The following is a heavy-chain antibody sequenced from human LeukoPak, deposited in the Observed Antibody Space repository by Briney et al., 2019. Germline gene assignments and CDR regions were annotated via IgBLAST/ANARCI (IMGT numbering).Heavy chain of an antibody. CDR2: IYSSGRT. V-gene: IGHV4-59*08. D-gene: IGHD3-10*01. J-gene: IGHJ4*02. CDR3: ARHYGSGTYPLDY. Sequence: SETLSLTCTVSGGSTENYYWSWIRHSPGKGLEWIAHIYSSGRTSYNPSLKSRVTMSVDTSKNQFSLKLNSVTAADTAVYYCARHYGSGTYPLDYWGQGTLVTVSS. CDR1: GGSTENYY.